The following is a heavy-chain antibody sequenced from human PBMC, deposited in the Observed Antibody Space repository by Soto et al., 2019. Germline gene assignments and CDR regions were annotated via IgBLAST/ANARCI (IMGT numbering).Heavy chain of an antibody. Sequence: VQLVQSGAEVKKPGASVTISCKASGYTFYTYYIHWVRQAPGQGLEWMGIINPSGGTTDYAQKFKGRVTVTRVTSASTVFMYLSGLRSADTAVYYCARGDVDTTMLFDYWGQGTLVTVSS. CDR3: ARGDVDTTMLFDY. CDR1: GYTFYTYY. V-gene: IGHV1-46*02. D-gene: IGHD5-18*01. J-gene: IGHJ4*02. CDR2: INPSGGTT.